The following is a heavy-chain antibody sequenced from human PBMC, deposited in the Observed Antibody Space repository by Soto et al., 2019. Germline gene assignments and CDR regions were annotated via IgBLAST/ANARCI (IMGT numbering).Heavy chain of an antibody. Sequence: QMQLVQSGAEVKKPGASVKVSCKASGYTFTSYQMHWVRQAPGQGLEWMGIINPSGGRITYAPRFEDRVMMTRDTSTNTVYMELRSLRSEDTAVYYWARDGPPTTTGVGPSYTMDVWGQGTTVTVS. CDR3: ARDGPPTTTGVGPSYTMDV. CDR1: GYTFTSYQ. V-gene: IGHV1-46*01. D-gene: IGHD3-3*01. J-gene: IGHJ6*02. CDR2: INPSGGRI.